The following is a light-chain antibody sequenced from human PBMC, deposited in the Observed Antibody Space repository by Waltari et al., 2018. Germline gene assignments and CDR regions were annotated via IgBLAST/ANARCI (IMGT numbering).Light chain of an antibody. CDR1: SSHIGAGFD. CDR2: GDI. J-gene: IGLJ3*02. Sequence: QPVLTQPPSVSGAPGQTVTISCPGSSSHIGAGFDVHWYQQLPGRAPKLLIYGDINRPSGFPDRFSGSKSGTSASLAITGLQAEDEADYYCQSFDSSLAFSEVVFGGGTKLTVL. V-gene: IGLV1-40*01. CDR3: QSFDSSLAFSEVV.